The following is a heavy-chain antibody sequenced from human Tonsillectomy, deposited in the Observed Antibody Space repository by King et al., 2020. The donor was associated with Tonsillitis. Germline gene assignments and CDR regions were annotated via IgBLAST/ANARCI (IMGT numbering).Heavy chain of an antibody. V-gene: IGHV4-30-2*01. D-gene: IGHD3-9*01. CDR1: GGSISSGTYS. J-gene: IGHJ5*01. CDR2: IFYSGSA. Sequence: QLQESGSRLVMPSQTLSLTCTVSGGSISSGTYSWNWIRQPPGKGLEWIGFIFYSGSAYYNPSFKSRLTLSVDRSKNQFYLKLKSVTAADTAMYYCVRAAIDVDLLLNLWFDPWGQGSLVTVSS. CDR3: VRAAIDVDLLLNLWFDP.